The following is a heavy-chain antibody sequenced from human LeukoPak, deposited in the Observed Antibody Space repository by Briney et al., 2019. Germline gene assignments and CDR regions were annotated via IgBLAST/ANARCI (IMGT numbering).Heavy chain of an antibody. CDR1: GGTFSSYA. V-gene: IGHV1-69*04. CDR3: ARGRIQLWTNYYYYYGMDV. CDR2: IIPTLGIA. D-gene: IGHD5-18*01. Sequence: SVKVSCKASGGTFSSYAISWVRQAPGQGLEWMGRIIPTLGIAEYAQKFQGRVTITADKYTSTAYMELSSLRSEDTAVYYCARGRIQLWTNYYYYYGMDVWGQGTTVIVSS. J-gene: IGHJ6*02.